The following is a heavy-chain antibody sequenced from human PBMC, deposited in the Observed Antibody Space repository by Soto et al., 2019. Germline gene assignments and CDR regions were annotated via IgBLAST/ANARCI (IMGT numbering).Heavy chain of an antibody. J-gene: IGHJ6*03. CDR2: ISAYNGNT. Sequence: ASVKVSCKASGYTFTSYGISWVRQAPGQGLEWMGWISAYNGNTNYAQKLQGRVTMTTDTSTSTAYMELRSLRSDDTAVYYCARGQSYILTGSGYYYYYMDVWGKGTTVTVSS. V-gene: IGHV1-18*01. D-gene: IGHD3-9*01. CDR3: ARGQSYILTGSGYYYYYMDV. CDR1: GYTFTSYG.